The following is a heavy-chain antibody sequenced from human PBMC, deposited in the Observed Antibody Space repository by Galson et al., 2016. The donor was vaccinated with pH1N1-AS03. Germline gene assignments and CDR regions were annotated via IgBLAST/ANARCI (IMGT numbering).Heavy chain of an antibody. CDR2: FYYIANT. CDR1: GGSIGVSY. CDR3: AKLRRGPLYLDL. Sequence: ETLSLTCTVSGGSIGVSYWSWIRQSPGRGVEWIGYFYYIANTKYKPSLKSRVTISVDTSKNQFYLNLTSVNTADTAVYYCAKLRRGPLYLDLWGRGTMVTVSS. V-gene: IGHV4-59*12. D-gene: IGHD4-17*01. J-gene: IGHJ2*01.